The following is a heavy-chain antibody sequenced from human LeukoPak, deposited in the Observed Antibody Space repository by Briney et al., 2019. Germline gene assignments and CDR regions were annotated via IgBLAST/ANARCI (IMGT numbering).Heavy chain of an antibody. CDR3: ASGGFCGSTTCYPNWFDP. CDR2: IYYSGST. V-gene: IGHV4-59*01. D-gene: IGHD2-2*01. Sequence: SETLSLTCTVSGGSISSYYWSWIRQPPGKGLEWIGYIYYSGSTNYNPSLESRVTISVDTSKNQFSLKLSSVTAADTAVYYCASGGFCGSTTCYPNWFDPWGQGTLVTVSS. J-gene: IGHJ5*02. CDR1: GGSISSYY.